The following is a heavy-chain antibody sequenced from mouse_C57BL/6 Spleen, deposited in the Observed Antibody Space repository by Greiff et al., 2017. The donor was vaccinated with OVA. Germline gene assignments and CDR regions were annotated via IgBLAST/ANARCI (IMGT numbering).Heavy chain of an antibody. Sequence: EVKLQESGGGLVQPGGSMKLSCAASGFTFSDAWMDWVRQSPEKGLEWVAEIRNKANNHATYYAESVKGRFTISRDDSKSSVYLQMNSLRAEDTGIYYCTREIYYDYDENWYFDVWGTGTTVTVSS. V-gene: IGHV6-6*01. J-gene: IGHJ1*03. CDR1: GFTFSDAW. CDR2: IRNKANNHAT. D-gene: IGHD2-4*01. CDR3: TREIYYDYDENWYFDV.